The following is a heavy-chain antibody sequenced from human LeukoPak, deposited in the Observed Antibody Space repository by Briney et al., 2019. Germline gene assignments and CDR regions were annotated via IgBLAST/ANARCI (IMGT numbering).Heavy chain of an antibody. CDR2: IRSKANSYAT. Sequence: GGSLRLSCAASGFTFSGSAMHWVRQASGKGLEWVGRIRSKANSYATAYAASVKGRFTISRDDSKNTAYLQMNSLKTEDTAVYYCTRLRTGFDPWGQETLVTVSS. CDR1: GFTFSGSA. CDR3: TRLRTGFDP. V-gene: IGHV3-73*01. J-gene: IGHJ5*02.